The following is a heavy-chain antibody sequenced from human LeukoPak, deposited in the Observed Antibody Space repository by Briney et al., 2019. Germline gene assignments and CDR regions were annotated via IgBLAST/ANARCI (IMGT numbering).Heavy chain of an antibody. J-gene: IGHJ4*02. D-gene: IGHD2-8*02. CDR2: INPSGGST. V-gene: IGHV1-46*01. CDR3: ARTGTGWSDY. CDR1: EYRFTSYH. Sequence: GASVTVSCKASEYRFTSYHVHWVRQAPGQGLEWMGIINPSGGSTNYAQKFQGRVTMTRDMSTSTVYMELSSLRSDDTAVYYCARTGTGWSDYWGQGTLVTVSS.